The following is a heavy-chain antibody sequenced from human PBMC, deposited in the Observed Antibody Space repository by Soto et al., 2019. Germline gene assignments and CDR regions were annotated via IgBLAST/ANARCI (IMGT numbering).Heavy chain of an antibody. V-gene: IGHV1-3*01. D-gene: IGHD1-26*01. Sequence: ASVKVSCTASGYTFTSYAMHCVRQAPGQRLEWMGWINAGNGNTKYSQKFQGRVTVTRDTSASTAYMELSSLRSEDTAVYYCARGASPLIDYWGQGTLVTVSS. CDR3: ARGASPLIDY. CDR1: GYTFTSYA. CDR2: INAGNGNT. J-gene: IGHJ4*02.